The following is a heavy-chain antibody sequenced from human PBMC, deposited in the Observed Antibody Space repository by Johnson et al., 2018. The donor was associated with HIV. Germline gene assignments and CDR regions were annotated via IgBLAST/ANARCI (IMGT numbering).Heavy chain of an antibody. Sequence: QVQLVESGGGVVQPGRSLRLSCAASGFTFSSYAMHWVRQAPGKGLEWVAVISYDGSNKYYADSVKGRFTISRDNSKNTLYLKMNSLRAEDTAVYYCAKEPRPAFDIWGQGTMVTVSS. CDR1: GFTFSSYA. V-gene: IGHV3-30-3*01. CDR3: AKEPRPAFDI. J-gene: IGHJ3*02. CDR2: ISYDGSNK.